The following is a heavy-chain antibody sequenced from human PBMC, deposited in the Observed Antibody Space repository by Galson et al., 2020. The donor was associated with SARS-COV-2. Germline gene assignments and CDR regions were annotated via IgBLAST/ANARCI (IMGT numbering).Heavy chain of an antibody. CDR1: NGSVSSGKW. V-gene: IGHV4-4*02. CDR2: IHHSGSV. Sequence: SETLSLTCAVSNGSVSSGKWWSWIRQTPEKGLEWIGEIHHSGSVNFNPSLKNRITMSVDKSKNHFSLKVISVDAADTGVYYCARVVRDDFWSGRPYWFDPWGQGTLVIVSS. J-gene: IGHJ5*02. D-gene: IGHD3-3*01. CDR3: ARVVRDDFWSGRPYWFDP.